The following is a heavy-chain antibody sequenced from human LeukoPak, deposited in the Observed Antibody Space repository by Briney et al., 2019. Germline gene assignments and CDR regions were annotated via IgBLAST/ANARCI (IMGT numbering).Heavy chain of an antibody. J-gene: IGHJ4*02. V-gene: IGHV4-30-2*05. CDR1: GGSISSGGYS. CDR3: ARERRNYDYVWGSYRNIDY. Sequence: PSETLSLTCAVSGGSISSGGYSWSWIRQPPGKGLEWIGYIYHSGSTYYNPSLKSRVTISVDTSKNQFSLKLSSVTAADTAVYYCARERRNYDYVWGSYRNIDYWGQGTLVTVSS. CDR2: IYHSGST. D-gene: IGHD3-16*02.